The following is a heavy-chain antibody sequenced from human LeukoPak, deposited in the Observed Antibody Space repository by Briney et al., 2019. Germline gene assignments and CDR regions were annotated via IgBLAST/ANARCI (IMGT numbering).Heavy chain of an antibody. D-gene: IGHD1-26*01. CDR2: IYYSGST. J-gene: IGHJ4*02. CDR1: GGFISSYY. V-gene: IGHV4-59*08. Sequence: SETLSLTCTVSGGFISSYYWSWIRQPPGKGLEWIGYIYYSGSTNYNPSPKSRVTISVDTSKNQFSLKLSSVTAADTAVYYCARQGWEQLELDYWGQGTLVTVSS. CDR3: ARQGWEQLELDY.